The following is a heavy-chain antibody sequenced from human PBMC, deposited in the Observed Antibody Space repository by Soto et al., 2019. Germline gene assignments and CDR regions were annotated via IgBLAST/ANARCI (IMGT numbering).Heavy chain of an antibody. CDR3: VDFCSDANCTDY. J-gene: IGHJ4*02. Sequence: PSETLSLTCAVYGGSFSGYYWNWIRQPPGKGLEWIGQVNHRGSTNYNPSLKSRVTISVDTSKNQFSLKLNSVTAADTAVYYCVDFCSDANCTDYWGQGTLVTVSS. V-gene: IGHV4-34*01. CDR1: GGSFSGYY. D-gene: IGHD3-3*01. CDR2: VNHRGST.